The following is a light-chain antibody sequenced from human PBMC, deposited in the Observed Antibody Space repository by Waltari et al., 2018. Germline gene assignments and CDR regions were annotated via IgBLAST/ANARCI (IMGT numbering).Light chain of an antibody. V-gene: IGKV3-15*01. Sequence: EIVMTQSPATLSVSPGERATLSCRASQSVSSNLAWYQQKPGQAPRLLIYGASTRATGIPARFSGSGSGTEFTHTISSLQSEDFAVYYCQQYNNWPPMTFGQGTKVGIK. CDR1: QSVSSN. CDR2: GAS. CDR3: QQYNNWPPMT. J-gene: IGKJ1*01.